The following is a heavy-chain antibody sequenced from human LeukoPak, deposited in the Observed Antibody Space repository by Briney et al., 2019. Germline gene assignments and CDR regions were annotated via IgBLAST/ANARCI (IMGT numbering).Heavy chain of an antibody. D-gene: IGHD5-12*01. J-gene: IGHJ4*02. CDR2: INQDGSKE. Sequence: GGSLRLSCAASRFTFSSYAMSWVRQAPGKGLEWVAHINQDGSKEYYMDSVKARFTISRDNAKNSLSLQMNSLRAEDTAVYYCVRDGGVSGYDLLDYWGQGTLVTVSS. V-gene: IGHV3-7*01. CDR1: RFTFSSYA. CDR3: VRDGGVSGYDLLDY.